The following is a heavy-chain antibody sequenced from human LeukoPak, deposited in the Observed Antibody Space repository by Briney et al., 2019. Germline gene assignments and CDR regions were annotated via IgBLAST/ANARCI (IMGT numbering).Heavy chain of an antibody. D-gene: IGHD3-10*01. CDR2: IYYSGST. J-gene: IGHJ4*02. CDR3: ARTLYGSGSDHFDY. CDR1: GGSISSYY. Sequence: NPSETLSLTCTVSGGSISSYYWSWIRQPPGKGLEWIGYIYYSGSTNYNPSLKSRVTISVDTSKNQFSLKLSSVTAADTAVYYCARTLYGSGSDHFDYWGQGTLVTVSS. V-gene: IGHV4-59*01.